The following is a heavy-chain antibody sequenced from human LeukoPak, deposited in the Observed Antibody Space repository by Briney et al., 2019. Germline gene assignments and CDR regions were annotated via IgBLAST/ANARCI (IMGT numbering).Heavy chain of an antibody. J-gene: IGHJ3*02. CDR1: GFTHSACE. V-gene: IGHV3-48*03. D-gene: IGHD3-10*01. CDR2: ISRSGSTR. Sequence: GGSLRLSYAISGFTHSACELTWVRQAPGKGLEWVSYISRSGSTRYYADSVKGRFTISRDDAKNSLYLQMNSLRAEDTAVYYCARVATMVRVPVDALDIWGQGTMVSVSS. CDR3: ARVATMVRVPVDALDI.